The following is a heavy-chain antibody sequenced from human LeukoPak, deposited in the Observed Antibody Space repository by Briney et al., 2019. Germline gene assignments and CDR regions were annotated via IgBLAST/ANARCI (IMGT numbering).Heavy chain of an antibody. CDR1: GGSITNNNYY. V-gene: IGHV4-39*01. CDR3: ARHTRPGYSGHENAFDI. CDR2: LYYSGST. Sequence: KPSETLSLTCTVSGGSITNNNYYWDWIRQPPGKGLEWIGDLYYSGSTHYNPSLKSRLTISVDTSKNQFSLKLNSVTAADTAVYYCARHTRPGYSGHENAFDIWGQGTMVTVSS. J-gene: IGHJ3*02. D-gene: IGHD5-12*01.